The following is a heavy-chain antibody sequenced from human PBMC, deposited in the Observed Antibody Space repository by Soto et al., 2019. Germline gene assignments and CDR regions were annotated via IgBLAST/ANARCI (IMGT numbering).Heavy chain of an antibody. CDR1: GCSISSGGYY. J-gene: IGHJ4*02. V-gene: IGHV4-31*03. Sequence: TLSLTCTVSGCSISSGGYYWSWIRQHPGKGLEWIGYIYYSGSTYYNPSLKSRVTISVDTSKNQFSLKLSSVTAADTAVYYCAREWGQQLGLLDYWGQGTLVTVSS. CDR2: IYYSGST. CDR3: AREWGQQLGLLDY. D-gene: IGHD6-13*01.